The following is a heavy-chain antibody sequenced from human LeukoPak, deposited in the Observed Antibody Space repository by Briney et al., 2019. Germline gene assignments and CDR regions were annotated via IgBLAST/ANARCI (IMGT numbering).Heavy chain of an antibody. Sequence: ASVKVSCKASGYTFTSYGISWVRQAPGQGLEWMGWISAYNGNTSYAQKLQGRVTMTTDTSTSTAYMELRSLRSDDTAVYYCAREGDSGYYLGGFNYWSQGTLVTVSS. CDR2: ISAYNGNT. CDR3: AREGDSGYYLGGFNY. J-gene: IGHJ4*02. CDR1: GYTFTSYG. V-gene: IGHV1-18*01. D-gene: IGHD3-22*01.